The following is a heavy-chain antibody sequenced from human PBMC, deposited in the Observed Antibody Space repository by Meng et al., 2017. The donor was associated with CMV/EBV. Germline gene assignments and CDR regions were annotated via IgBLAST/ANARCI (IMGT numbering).Heavy chain of an antibody. Sequence: SGGTFSSYNISWVRQAPGQGLEWMGRIIPILGIANYAQKFQGRVTITADKSTSTASMELSSLRSEDTAVYYCARGYYDSSGYYPWDYWGQGTLVTVSS. V-gene: IGHV1-69*02. J-gene: IGHJ4*02. CDR2: IIPILGIA. CDR3: ARGYYDSSGYYPWDY. D-gene: IGHD3-22*01. CDR1: GGTFSSYN.